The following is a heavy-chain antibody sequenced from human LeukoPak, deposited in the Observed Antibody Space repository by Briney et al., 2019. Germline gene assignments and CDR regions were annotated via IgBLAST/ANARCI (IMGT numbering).Heavy chain of an antibody. CDR2: I. D-gene: IGHD4-23*01. Sequence: GGSLRLSCAASGFTFSLYGMNWVRQAPGKGLEWVASIYYADSLKGRFTISRDNAKNSLYLQMNSLRGEDTAVYYCAKDLSSDGGNSLGYFDLWGRGTLVTVSS. CDR3: AKDLSSDGGNSLGYFDL. CDR1: GFTFSLYG. J-gene: IGHJ2*01. V-gene: IGHV3-21*01.